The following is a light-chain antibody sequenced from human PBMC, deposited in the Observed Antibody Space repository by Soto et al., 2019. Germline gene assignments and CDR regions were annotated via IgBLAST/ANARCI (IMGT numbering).Light chain of an antibody. CDR1: KIGSKS. CDR3: QAWDSSGDHVV. CDR2: DDS. V-gene: IGLV3-21*02. Sequence: SYELTQSPSVSVAPGQTATISCGGDKIGSKSVHWYQQTSGQAPVLVVYDDSDRPSGIPERFSGSNSRDTATLTISRVEAGDEADYYCQAWDSSGDHVVFGGGTKLTVL. J-gene: IGLJ2*01.